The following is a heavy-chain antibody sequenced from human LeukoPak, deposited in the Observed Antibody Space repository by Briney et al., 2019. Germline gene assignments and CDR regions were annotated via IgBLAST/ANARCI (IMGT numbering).Heavy chain of an antibody. Sequence: ASVKVSCKASGYTFTNYGISWVRQAPGQGLEWMGWISAYNGNTNYAQKFQGRVSMTRDTSTSTVYMELRSLRSEDTAVYYCARFAVHRRLTVAGQFGLDYWGQGTLVTVSS. D-gene: IGHD6-19*01. CDR1: GYTFTNYG. CDR3: ARFAVHRRLTVAGQFGLDY. CDR2: ISAYNGNT. V-gene: IGHV1-18*01. J-gene: IGHJ4*02.